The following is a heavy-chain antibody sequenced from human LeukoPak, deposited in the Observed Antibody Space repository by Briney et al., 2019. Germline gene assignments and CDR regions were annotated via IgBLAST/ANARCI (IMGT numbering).Heavy chain of an antibody. Sequence: PGGSLRLSCAASGFTFSSYSMNWVRQAPGKGLEWVSSISSSSSYIYYADSVKGRFTISRDNAKNSLYLQMNSLRAEDTAVYYCAGRVAGYSSSFSDYWGQGTLVTVSS. V-gene: IGHV3-21*01. CDR3: AGRVAGYSSSFSDY. J-gene: IGHJ4*02. CDR1: GFTFSSYS. D-gene: IGHD6-13*01. CDR2: ISSSSSYI.